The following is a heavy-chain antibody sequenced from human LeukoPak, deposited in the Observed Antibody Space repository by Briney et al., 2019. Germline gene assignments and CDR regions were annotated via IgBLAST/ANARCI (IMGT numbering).Heavy chain of an antibody. V-gene: IGHV3-7*01. CDR2: IKQDGNEK. J-gene: IGHJ4*02. CDR1: GFTFSSCW. Sequence: PGGSLRLSCAASGFTFSSCWMTWVRQAPGKGLEWVANIKQDGNEKYYVDSVKGRFSISRDNAKNSVYLQMNSLRAEDTGVYYCARDGRGWYDYWGQGILVTVSS. CDR3: ARDGRGWYDY. D-gene: IGHD6-19*01.